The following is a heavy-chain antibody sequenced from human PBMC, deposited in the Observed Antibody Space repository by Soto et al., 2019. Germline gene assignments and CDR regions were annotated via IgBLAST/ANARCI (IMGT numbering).Heavy chain of an antibody. D-gene: IGHD4-17*01. Sequence: QVQLQESGPGLVKPSQTLSLTCTVSGGSISSGGYYWSWIRQHPGKGLEWIGYIYYSGSTYYNPSLKIRVTISVDTSKNQFSLKLSSVTAADTAVYYCARGQNIMTTVTTEDYWGQGTLVTVSS. CDR3: ARGQNIMTTVTTEDY. CDR2: IYYSGST. CDR1: GGSISSGGYY. V-gene: IGHV4-31*03. J-gene: IGHJ4*02.